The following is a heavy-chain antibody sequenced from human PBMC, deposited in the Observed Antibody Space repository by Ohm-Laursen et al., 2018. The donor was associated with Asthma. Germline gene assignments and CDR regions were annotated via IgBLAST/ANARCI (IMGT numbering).Heavy chain of an antibody. Sequence: SLRLSCAASGFTFSDYYMSWIRQAPGKGLEWVSYISSSGSTIYYADSVKGRFTISRDNAKNSLYLQMNSLRAEDTAVYYCAGYSSSWYESGSAWFDPWGQGTLVTVSS. CDR2: ISSSGSTI. V-gene: IGHV3-11*04. D-gene: IGHD6-13*01. J-gene: IGHJ5*02. CDR3: AGYSSSWYESGSAWFDP. CDR1: GFTFSDYY.